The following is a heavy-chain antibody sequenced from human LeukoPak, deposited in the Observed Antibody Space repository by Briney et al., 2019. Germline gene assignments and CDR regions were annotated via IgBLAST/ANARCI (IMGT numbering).Heavy chain of an antibody. CDR3: ARAMRWLHLPLDY. Sequence: GGSLRLSCAASGFTFDDYGMNWVRQAPGKGLEWVSSINWNGGSTGYADSVKGRFTISRDNAKNSLFLHMNSLRAEDTALYYCARAMRWLHLPLDYWGQGTLVTVSS. CDR1: GFTFDDYG. CDR2: INWNGGST. V-gene: IGHV3-20*04. D-gene: IGHD5-24*01. J-gene: IGHJ4*02.